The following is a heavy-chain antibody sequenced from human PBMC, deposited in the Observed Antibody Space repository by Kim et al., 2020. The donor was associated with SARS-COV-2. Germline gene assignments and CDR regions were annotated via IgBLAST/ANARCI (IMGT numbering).Heavy chain of an antibody. J-gene: IGHJ6*02. D-gene: IGHD1-1*01. V-gene: IGHV4-59*13. Sequence: SETLSLTCTVSGGYINNYYWSWIRQPPGKGLEWVGFIQYTGNTRYNPSLKSRVTISLDTSENHFSLSLTSVTAADTAVYYCARGAGGWDVWGHGTTVTVS. CDR3: ARGAGGWDV. CDR2: IQYTGNT. CDR1: GGYINNYY.